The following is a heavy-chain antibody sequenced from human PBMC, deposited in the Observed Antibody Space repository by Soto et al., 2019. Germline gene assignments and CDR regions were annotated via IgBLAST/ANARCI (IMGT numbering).Heavy chain of an antibody. Sequence: GGSLRLSCAASGFTLSDHYMDWVRQTPGKGLEWVGRTRNKANTYTTEYAASVKGRFTISRDASKNSLYLQMNSLKTEDAAVYYCVRGGGEQQKSVGYYYGLDVWGLGTTVTVSS. V-gene: IGHV3-72*01. CDR2: TRNKANTYTT. D-gene: IGHD1-26*01. CDR1: GFTLSDHY. J-gene: IGHJ6*02. CDR3: VRGGGEQQKSVGYYYGLDV.